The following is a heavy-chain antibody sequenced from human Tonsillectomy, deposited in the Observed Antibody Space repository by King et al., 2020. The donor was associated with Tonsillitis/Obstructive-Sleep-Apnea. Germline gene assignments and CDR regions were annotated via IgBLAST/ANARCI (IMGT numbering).Heavy chain of an antibody. CDR2: IIPIFGTA. CDR1: GGTFSSYA. V-gene: IGHV1-69*01. CDR3: ARGEWGSTTWGDAFDI. Sequence: QLVQSGAEVKKPGSSVKVSCKASGGTFSSYAISWVRQAPGQGLECMGGIIPIFGTANYAQKFQGRVTITADESTSTAYMELSSLRSEDTAVYYCARGEWGSTTWGDAFDIWGQGTMVTVSS. D-gene: IGHD2-2*01. J-gene: IGHJ3*02.